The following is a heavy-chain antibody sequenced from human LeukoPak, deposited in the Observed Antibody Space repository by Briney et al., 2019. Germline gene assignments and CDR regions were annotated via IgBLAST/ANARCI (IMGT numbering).Heavy chain of an antibody. Sequence: GASVKVSCKASGYTFTSYGISWVRQAPGQGLEWMGWISAYNGNTNYAQKLQGRVTMTTDTSTSTAYMELRSLRSDDTAVYYCARAPVYYYGSGSYSYYFDYWGQGTLVTVSS. CDR2: ISAYNGNT. J-gene: IGHJ4*02. V-gene: IGHV1-18*01. CDR1: GYTFTSYG. CDR3: ARAPVYYYGSGSYSYYFDY. D-gene: IGHD3-10*01.